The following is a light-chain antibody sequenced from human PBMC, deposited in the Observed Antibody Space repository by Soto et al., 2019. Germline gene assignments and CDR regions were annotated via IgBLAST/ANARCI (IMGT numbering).Light chain of an antibody. Sequence: QTVVTQEPSFSVSPGGTVTLTCGLSSGSVSTSYYPSWYQQTPGQAPRTLIYSTNSRSSGVPDRFSGSKSGNTASLTISGLQADDEADYYCCSYAGSSTPYVFGTGTKVTVL. CDR2: STN. CDR3: CSYAGSSTPYV. V-gene: IGLV8-61*01. J-gene: IGLJ1*01. CDR1: SGSVSTSYY.